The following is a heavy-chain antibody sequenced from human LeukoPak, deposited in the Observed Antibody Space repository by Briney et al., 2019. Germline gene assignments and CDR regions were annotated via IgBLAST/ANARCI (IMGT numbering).Heavy chain of an antibody. V-gene: IGHV1-18*01. CDR3: AREHYGGNQYFQH. D-gene: IGHD4-23*01. Sequence: ASVKVSCKASGYTFTSYGISWVRQAPGQGVEWMGWISAYNGNTNYAQKLQGRVTMTKDTSTSTAYMELRSLRSDDTAVYYCAREHYGGNQYFQHWGQGTLVTVSS. J-gene: IGHJ1*01. CDR1: GYTFTSYG. CDR2: ISAYNGNT.